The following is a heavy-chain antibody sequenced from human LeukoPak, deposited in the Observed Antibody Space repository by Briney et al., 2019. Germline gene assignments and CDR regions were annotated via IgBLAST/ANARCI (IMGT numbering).Heavy chain of an antibody. Sequence: ASVKVSCKASGFTFTSSAMQWVRQARGQRLEWIGWIVVGSGNTNYAQKFQERVTITRGMSTSTAYMELSSLRSEDTAVYYCAADGFYYDSSGTIFDYWGQGTLVTVSS. J-gene: IGHJ4*02. D-gene: IGHD3-22*01. CDR2: IVVGSGNT. CDR3: AADGFYYDSSGTIFDY. V-gene: IGHV1-58*02. CDR1: GFTFTSSA.